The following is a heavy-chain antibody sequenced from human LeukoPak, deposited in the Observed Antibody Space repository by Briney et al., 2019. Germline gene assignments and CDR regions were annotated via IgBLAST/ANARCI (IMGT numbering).Heavy chain of an antibody. V-gene: IGHV4-31*03. CDR2: IYYSGST. CDR1: GGSISSGGYY. CDR3: ARKGGYDYGGNYGMDV. J-gene: IGHJ6*02. D-gene: IGHD4-23*01. Sequence: PSETLSLTCTVSGGSISSGGYYWSWIRQHPGKGLEWIGYIYYSGSTYYNPSLKSRVTISVDTSKNQFSLKLSSVTAADTAVYYCARKGGYDYGGNYGMDVWGQGTTVTVSS.